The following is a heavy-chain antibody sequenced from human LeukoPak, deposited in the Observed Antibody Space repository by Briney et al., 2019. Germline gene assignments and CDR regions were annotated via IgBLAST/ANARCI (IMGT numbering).Heavy chain of an antibody. CDR2: IIPIFGTA. CDR1: GGTFSSYA. CDR3: AGGDIVVVPAAIPYYYYGMDV. J-gene: IGHJ6*04. D-gene: IGHD2-2*01. Sequence: SVTVSCKASGGTFSSYAISWVRQAPGQGLEWMGGIIPIFGTANYAQKFQGRVTITADKSTSTAYMELSSLRSEDTAVYYCAGGDIVVVPAAIPYYYYGMDVWGKGTTVTVSS. V-gene: IGHV1-69*06.